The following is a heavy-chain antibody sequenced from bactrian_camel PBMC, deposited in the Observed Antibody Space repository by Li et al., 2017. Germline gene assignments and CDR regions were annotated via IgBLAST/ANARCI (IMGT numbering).Heavy chain of an antibody. CDR1: GLTSDDAD. J-gene: IGHJ4*01. CDR3: AADLRAGGALARLTPAYKY. Sequence: QLVESGGGSVRAGGSLRLSCTGSGLTSDDADMGWYRQAPGNECELVSYLSRDGSTYYADSVKGRFTISKDTAKNTLYLQMNSLKSEDTAMYYCAADLRAGGALARLTPAYKYRGQGTQVTVS. CDR2: LSRDGST. D-gene: IGHD4*01. V-gene: IGHV3S55*01.